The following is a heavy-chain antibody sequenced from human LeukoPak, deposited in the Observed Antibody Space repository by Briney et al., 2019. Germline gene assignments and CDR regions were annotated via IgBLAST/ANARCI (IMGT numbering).Heavy chain of an antibody. Sequence: PGGSLRLSCAASGFTFSGSAMHWVRQASGKGLEWVGRIRSKANSYATAYAASVKGRFTISRDDSKNTAYLQMNSLKTEDTAVYYCTTDPHYYGSALVGFDPWGQGTLVTVSS. CDR1: GFTFSGSA. D-gene: IGHD3-10*01. CDR3: TTDPHYYGSALVGFDP. CDR2: IRSKANSYAT. J-gene: IGHJ5*02. V-gene: IGHV3-73*01.